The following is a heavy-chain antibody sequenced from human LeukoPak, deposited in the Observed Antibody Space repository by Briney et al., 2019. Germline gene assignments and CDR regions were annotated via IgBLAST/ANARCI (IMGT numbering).Heavy chain of an antibody. V-gene: IGHV3-23*01. D-gene: IGHD1-1*01. CDR1: GFTFSNYA. J-gene: IGHJ4*02. CDR3: AKALSGTLAGNFDY. CDR2: VSTSGGRT. Sequence: TGGSLRLSCAASGFTFSNYAMSWVRPAPGKGLEWGSTVSTSGGRTYSADSVRGRFTISRDNSKNTLYLQMNSLRAEDTAVYYCAKALSGTLAGNFDYWGQGTLVTVSS.